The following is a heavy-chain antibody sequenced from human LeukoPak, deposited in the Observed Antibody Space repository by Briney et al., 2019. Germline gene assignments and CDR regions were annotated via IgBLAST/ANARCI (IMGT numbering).Heavy chain of an antibody. Sequence: GGSLRLSCAASGFTFSSYSMNWVRQAPGKGLEWVAVISYDGSNKYYADSVKGRFTISRDNSKNTLYLQMNSLRAEDTAVYYCAGAYSSGWYLYYFDYWGQGTLVTVSS. CDR1: GFTFSSYS. D-gene: IGHD6-19*01. V-gene: IGHV3-30*03. J-gene: IGHJ4*02. CDR2: ISYDGSNK. CDR3: AGAYSSGWYLYYFDY.